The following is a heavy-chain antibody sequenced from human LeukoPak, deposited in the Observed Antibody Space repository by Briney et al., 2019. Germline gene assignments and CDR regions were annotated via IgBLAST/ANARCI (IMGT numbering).Heavy chain of an antibody. D-gene: IGHD2/OR15-2a*01. CDR2: IHFSGST. CDR3: AREGSTAFFNWFDP. Sequence: PSETLSLTCTVSRGSMSDYYWSWIRQSAGRGLDWIGRIHFSGSTNYNPSLKSRVTISVDTSKNQFSLKLRSVTAADTAMYYCAREGSTAFFNWFDPWGQGTLVTVS. V-gene: IGHV4-4*07. CDR1: RGSMSDYY. J-gene: IGHJ5*02.